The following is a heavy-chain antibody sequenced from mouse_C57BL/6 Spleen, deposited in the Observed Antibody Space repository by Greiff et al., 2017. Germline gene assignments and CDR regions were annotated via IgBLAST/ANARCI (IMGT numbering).Heavy chain of an antibody. Sequence: DVQLVESEGGLVQPGSSMKLSCTASGFTFSDYYMAWVRQVPEKGLEWVANINYDGSSTYYLDSLMSRFIISRDNAKNILYLQMSSLKSEDTATYYCSRGSWAFDYWGQGTTLTVSS. CDR2: INYDGSST. J-gene: IGHJ2*01. CDR1: GFTFSDYY. D-gene: IGHD4-1*01. CDR3: SRGSWAFDY. V-gene: IGHV5-16*01.